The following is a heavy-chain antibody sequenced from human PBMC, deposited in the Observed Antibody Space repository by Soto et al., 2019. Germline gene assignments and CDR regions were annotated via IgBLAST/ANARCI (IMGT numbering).Heavy chain of an antibody. Sequence: QVQLVESGGGVVQPGRSLRLSCAASGFTFSRYAMHWVRQAPGKGLEWVAVISHDGNKKYYADSVKGRFTISRDNSKNTVNLQMNSLRAEDTAVYYCARGVWEVATLATYDDYYGMDVWGQGTTVIVSS. D-gene: IGHD1-26*01. CDR2: ISHDGNKK. CDR3: ARGVWEVATLATYDDYYGMDV. CDR1: GFTFSRYA. J-gene: IGHJ6*02. V-gene: IGHV3-30-3*01.